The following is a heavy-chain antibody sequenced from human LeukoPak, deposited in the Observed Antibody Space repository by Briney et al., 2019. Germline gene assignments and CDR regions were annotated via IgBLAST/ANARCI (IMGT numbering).Heavy chain of an antibody. CDR2: IGGSAGTT. CDR3: ATDYYFDN. CDR1: GFTFSNSV. Sequence: PGGSLRLSCAASGFTFSNSVMSWVRQAPGKGLEWVSAIGGSAGTTYYADSVKGRFIISRDNSKNTLYLQMNSLRAEGTAVYYCATDYYFDNWGRGTLVTVSS. V-gene: IGHV3-23*01. J-gene: IGHJ4*02.